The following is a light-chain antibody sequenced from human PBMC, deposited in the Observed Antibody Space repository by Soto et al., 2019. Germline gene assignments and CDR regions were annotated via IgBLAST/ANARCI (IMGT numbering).Light chain of an antibody. CDR2: AAS. CDR1: QSISSY. J-gene: IGKJ5*01. V-gene: IGKV1-39*01. CDR3: QQYGSSPLIT. Sequence: DIQMTQSPSSLSASIGDRVTITCRASQSISSYLNWYQQKPGKAPEVLIYAASSLQSGVPSRFSGSGSGTDFTLTISRLEPEDFAVYYCQQYGSSPLITFGQGTRLEIK.